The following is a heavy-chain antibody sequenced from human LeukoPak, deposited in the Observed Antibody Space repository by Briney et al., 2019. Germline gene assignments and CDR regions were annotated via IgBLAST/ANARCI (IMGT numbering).Heavy chain of an antibody. V-gene: IGHV3-30-3*01. D-gene: IGHD3-9*01. CDR3: ASEARPLDYDILTGYLKTYYMDV. CDR2: ISYDGSNK. Sequence: GGSLRLSCAASGFTFSSYAMHWVRQAPGKGLEWVAVISYDGSNKYYADSVKGRFTISRDNSKNTLYLQMNSLRAEDTAVYYCASEARPLDYDILTGYLKTYYMDVWGKGTTVTVSS. CDR1: GFTFSSYA. J-gene: IGHJ6*03.